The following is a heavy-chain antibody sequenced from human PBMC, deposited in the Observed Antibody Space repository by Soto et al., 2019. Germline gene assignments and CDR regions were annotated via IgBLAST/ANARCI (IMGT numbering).Heavy chain of an antibody. CDR1: GGSFSGYY. CDR3: ARVIAACRDGAKNYYHYGIDV. CDR2: INHNGST. V-gene: IGHV4-34*01. J-gene: IGHJ6*02. Sequence: PSETLSLTCAVYGGSFSGYYWSWIRLPPGKGLEWIGEINHNGSTNYNPSLESRVTISVDTSKNQFSLKLSSVTAADTAVYYCARVIAACRDGAKNYYHYGIDVRGQGTTVTVSS. D-gene: IGHD6-6*01.